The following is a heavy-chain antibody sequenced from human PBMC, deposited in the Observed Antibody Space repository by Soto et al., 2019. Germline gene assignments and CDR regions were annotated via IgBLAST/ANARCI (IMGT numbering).Heavy chain of an antibody. J-gene: IGHJ5*02. Sequence: AGTLSLTCSVSGGSIGSSGYYWGWIRQPPGKGLEWIGSIYYPRTTHYNSSLKSRVTISAHKSQHQFSLRLCSVTAPETAVYYCAAYPSSTHCYAWFDPWGRGPLVTVSS. CDR2: IYYPRTT. D-gene: IGHD2-2*01. CDR3: AAYPSSTHCYAWFDP. CDR1: GGSIGSSGYY. V-gene: IGHV4-39*01.